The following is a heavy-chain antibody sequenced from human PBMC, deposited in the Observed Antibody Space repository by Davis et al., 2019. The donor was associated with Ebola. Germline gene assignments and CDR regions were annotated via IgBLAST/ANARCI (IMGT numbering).Heavy chain of an antibody. J-gene: IGHJ4*02. Sequence: ASVKVSCKASGYTFTGYYMHWVRQAPGQGLEWMGWINPNSGGTNYAQKFQGWVTMTRDTSISTAYMELSSLRSEDTAVYYCARWGPNSGSFDYWGQGTLVTVSS. D-gene: IGHD6-13*01. CDR2: INPNSGGT. V-gene: IGHV1-2*04. CDR3: ARWGPNSGSFDY. CDR1: GYTFTGYY.